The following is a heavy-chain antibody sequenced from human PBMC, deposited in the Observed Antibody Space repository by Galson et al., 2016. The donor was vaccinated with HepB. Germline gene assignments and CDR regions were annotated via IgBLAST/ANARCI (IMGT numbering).Heavy chain of an antibody. CDR3: ARGGTWLTYCDQ. D-gene: IGHD1-14*01. Sequence: SETLSLTCGVLGGSLGANYWSWIRQAPGKGLEWIGEIRPNGATNYNPSLKSRITMSLDASKNEFTLNLASVTAADTAVYYCARGGTWLTYCDQWGQGTLVTVSS. CDR2: IRPNGAT. J-gene: IGHJ4*02. V-gene: IGHV4-34*01. CDR1: GGSLGANY.